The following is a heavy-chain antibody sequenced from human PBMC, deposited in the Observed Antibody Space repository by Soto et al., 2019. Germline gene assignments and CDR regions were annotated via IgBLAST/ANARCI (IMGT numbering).Heavy chain of an antibody. D-gene: IGHD3-9*01. CDR1: GFTFSSYG. V-gene: IGHV3-30*18. CDR3: AKERLDILTGYLIHYGMDV. CDR2: ISYDGSNK. J-gene: IGHJ6*02. Sequence: QVQLVESGGGVVQPGRSLRLSCAASGFTFSSYGMHWVRQDPGKGLEWVAVISYDGSNKYYADSVKGRFTISRDNSKNTLYLQMNSLRAEDTAVYYCAKERLDILTGYLIHYGMDVWGQGTTVTVSS.